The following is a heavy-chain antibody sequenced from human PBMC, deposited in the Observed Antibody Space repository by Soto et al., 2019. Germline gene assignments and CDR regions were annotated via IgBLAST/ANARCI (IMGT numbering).Heavy chain of an antibody. CDR2: ISYDGSNK. V-gene: IGHV3-30*18. D-gene: IGHD3-16*01. CDR3: AKDEVVYDYIWGEFPPPPDT. CDR1: GFTFSSYG. J-gene: IGHJ4*02. Sequence: GGSLRLSCAASGFTFSSYGMHWVRQAPGKGLEWVAVISYDGSNKYYADSVKGRFTISRDNSKNTLYLQMNSLRAEDTAVYYCAKDEVVYDYIWGEFPPPPDTWGQGTLVTVSS.